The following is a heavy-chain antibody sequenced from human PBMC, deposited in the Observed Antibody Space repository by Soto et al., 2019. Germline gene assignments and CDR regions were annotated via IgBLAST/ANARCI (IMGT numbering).Heavy chain of an antibody. CDR3: ARWSFLDY. V-gene: IGHV3-23*01. D-gene: IGHD1-26*01. Sequence: GGSLRLSCTASGFSFSSYALSWVRQAPGKGLEWVSTISGSDGKTYYADSVKGRFSISRDTSKTTLYLEMTSLRVEDTAVYYCARWSFLDYWGQGTRVTVSS. J-gene: IGHJ4*02. CDR1: GFSFSSYA. CDR2: ISGSDGKT.